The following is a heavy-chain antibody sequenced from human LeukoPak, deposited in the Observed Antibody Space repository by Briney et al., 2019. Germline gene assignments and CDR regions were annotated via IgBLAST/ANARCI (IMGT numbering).Heavy chain of an antibody. J-gene: IGHJ4*02. CDR1: GFTFRTYA. Sequence: HPGGSLRLACAASGFTFRTYAMSWVRQAPGKGLEWVSGISGSGGSTYYADSVKGRFTISRGNSKNTLYLQMNSLRAEDTAVYYCAKEGDFYDILTDYWGQGTLVTVSS. CDR3: AKEGDFYDILTDY. D-gene: IGHD3-9*01. CDR2: ISGSGGST. V-gene: IGHV3-23*01.